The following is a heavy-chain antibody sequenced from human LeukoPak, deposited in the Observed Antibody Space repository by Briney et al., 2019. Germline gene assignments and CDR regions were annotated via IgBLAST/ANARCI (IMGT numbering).Heavy chain of an antibody. D-gene: IGHD3-22*01. J-gene: IGHJ4*02. V-gene: IGHV3-48*04. CDR1: GFTFSSYS. Sequence: GGSLRLSCAASGFTFSSYSMNWVRQAPGKGLEWVSYISSSSSTIYYADSVKGRFTISRDNAKNSLYLQMNSLRAEDTAVYYCAREAERYYYDSSGYAYYFDYWGQGTLVTVSS. CDR2: ISSSSSTI. CDR3: AREAERYYYDSSGYAYYFDY.